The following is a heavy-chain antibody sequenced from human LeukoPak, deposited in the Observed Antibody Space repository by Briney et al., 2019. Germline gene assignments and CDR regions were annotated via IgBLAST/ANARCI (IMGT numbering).Heavy chain of an antibody. J-gene: IGHJ4*02. CDR3: ARDGPAQMVDFDY. CDR2: IYPNNGAT. Sequence: ASVKVSCKASGYTFSGTGWYLYWLRQAPGQGLECMGWIYPNNGATAYAQKFQGRVAMTRDTSITTAYMELSRLRPDDTTVYYCARDGPAQMVDFDYWGQGTLVAVSS. D-gene: IGHD3-10*01. CDR1: GYTFSGTGWY. V-gene: IGHV1-2*02.